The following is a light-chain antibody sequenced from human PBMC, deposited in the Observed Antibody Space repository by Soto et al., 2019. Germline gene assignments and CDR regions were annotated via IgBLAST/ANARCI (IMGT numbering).Light chain of an antibody. V-gene: IGKV1-9*01. CDR2: AAS. CDR3: QQLNSYPLT. CDR1: QGISSY. Sequence: DLQLTQSPSFLSASVGDRVTITCRASQGISSYLAWYQQKPGKATKLLIYAASTLQSGVPSRFSGSGSGTEFTLTISSLQPEDFATYCCQQLNSYPLTFGGGTKVEIK. J-gene: IGKJ4*01.